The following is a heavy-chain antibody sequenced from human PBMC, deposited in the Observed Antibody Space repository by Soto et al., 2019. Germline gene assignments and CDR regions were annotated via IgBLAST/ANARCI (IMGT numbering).Heavy chain of an antibody. CDR2: INAGNGNT. CDR3: ARGGYYDSSGARNYHYYGMDV. V-gene: IGHV1-3*01. Sequence: ASVKVSCKASGYTFTSYAMHWVRQAPGQRLEWMGWINAGNGNTKYSQKFQGRVTITRDTSASTAYMDIRGLRSDDTAIYYCARGGYYDSSGARNYHYYGMDVWGQGTTVTVSS. J-gene: IGHJ6*02. D-gene: IGHD3-22*01. CDR1: GYTFTSYA.